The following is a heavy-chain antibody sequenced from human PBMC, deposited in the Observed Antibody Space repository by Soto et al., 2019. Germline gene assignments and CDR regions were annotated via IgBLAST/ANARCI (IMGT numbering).Heavy chain of an antibody. D-gene: IGHD3-3*01. CDR3: AKDFTIFGVVITYNWFDP. Sequence: QVQLVESGGGVVQPGRSLRLSCAASGFTFSSYGMHWVRQAPGKGLECVAVISYDGSNKYYADSVKGRFTISRDNSKNTLYLQMNSLRAEDTAVYYCAKDFTIFGVVITYNWFDPWGQGTLVTVSS. J-gene: IGHJ5*02. V-gene: IGHV3-30*18. CDR1: GFTFSSYG. CDR2: ISYDGSNK.